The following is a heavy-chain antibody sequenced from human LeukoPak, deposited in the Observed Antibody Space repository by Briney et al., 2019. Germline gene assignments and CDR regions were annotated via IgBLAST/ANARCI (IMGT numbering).Heavy chain of an antibody. CDR1: GFTFSSYE. V-gene: IGHV3-48*03. Sequence: GGSLRLSCAASGFTFSSYEMNWVCQAPGKGLGWVSYISSSGSTIYYADSVKGRFTISRDNAKNSLYLQMSSLRAEDTAVYYCAELGITMIGGVWGKGTTVTISS. J-gene: IGHJ6*04. D-gene: IGHD3-10*02. CDR2: ISSSGSTI. CDR3: AELGITMIGGV.